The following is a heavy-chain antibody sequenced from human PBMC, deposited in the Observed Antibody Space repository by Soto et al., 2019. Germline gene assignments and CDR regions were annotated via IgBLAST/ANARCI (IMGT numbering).Heavy chain of an antibody. CDR1: GFTVSSFG. D-gene: IGHD6-13*01. Sequence: GGSQRLSCSGSGFTVSSFGMHWVRQAPGKGLEHVSTLSSNGIGTYYADSVKGRFTFSRDTSKNTLYLQMSSLRTEDTAVYYCVKDMGQAAVGIRYPYGLDVWGLGTTVTVSS. CDR2: LSSNGIGT. J-gene: IGHJ6*02. V-gene: IGHV3-64D*06. CDR3: VKDMGQAAVGIRYPYGLDV.